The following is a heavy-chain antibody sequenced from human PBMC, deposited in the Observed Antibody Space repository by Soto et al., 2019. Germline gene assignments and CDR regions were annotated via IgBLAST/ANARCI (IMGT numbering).Heavy chain of an antibody. D-gene: IGHD6-19*01. CDR2: INHSGST. J-gene: IGHJ4*02. Sequence: SETLSLTCAVYGGSFSGYYWSWIRQPPGKGLEWIGEINHSGSTNYNPSLKSRVTISVDTSKNQFSLKLSSVTAADTAVYYCARGLIAVAGNYDFDYWGQGTLVTVSS. CDR3: ARGLIAVAGNYDFDY. V-gene: IGHV4-34*01. CDR1: GGSFSGYY.